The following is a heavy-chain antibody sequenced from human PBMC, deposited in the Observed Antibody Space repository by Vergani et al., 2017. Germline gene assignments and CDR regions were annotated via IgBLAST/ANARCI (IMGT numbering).Heavy chain of an antibody. Sequence: QVQLVQSGAEVKKPGSSVKVSCKASGGTFSSYAISWVRQAPGQGLEWMGGIIPIFGTANYAQKFQGRVTITADESTSTAYMELSSLRSEDTAVYYCARENGYYGSGYLTYLVDGAVFDYWGQGTLVTVSS. V-gene: IGHV1-69*12. CDR3: ARENGYYGSGYLTYLVDGAVFDY. CDR1: GGTFSSYA. CDR2: IIPIFGTA. D-gene: IGHD3-10*01. J-gene: IGHJ4*02.